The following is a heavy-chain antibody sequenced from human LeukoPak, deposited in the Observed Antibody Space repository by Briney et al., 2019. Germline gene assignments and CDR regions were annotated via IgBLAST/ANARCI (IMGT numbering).Heavy chain of an antibody. CDR3: ARGREVSTGYYYYYGMDV. Sequence: GGSLRLSCEASGLNVSGNYMSWVRQAPGGGLERVSVIYSGGATYNAGSVKGRFTISRENSKNTLYLQMNSLRAEYTAVYYCARGREVSTGYYYYYGMDVWGQGTTVTVSS. CDR1: GLNVSGNY. V-gene: IGHV3-53*01. D-gene: IGHD1-1*01. J-gene: IGHJ6*02. CDR2: IYSGGAT.